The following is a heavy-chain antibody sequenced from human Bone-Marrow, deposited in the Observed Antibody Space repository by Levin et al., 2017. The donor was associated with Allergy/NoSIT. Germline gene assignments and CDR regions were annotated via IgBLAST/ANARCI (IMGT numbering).Heavy chain of an antibody. CDR2: IYHSGST. D-gene: IGHD2-2*01. Sequence: SETLSLTCAVSGGSISSSNWWSWVRQPPGKGLEWIGEIYHSGSTNYNPSLKSRVTISVDKSKNQFSLKLSSVTAADTAVYYCARSRPREGSSTSCYAGGFDYWGQGTLVTVSS. CDR3: ARSRPREGSSTSCYAGGFDY. V-gene: IGHV4-4*02. CDR1: GGSISSSNW. J-gene: IGHJ4*02.